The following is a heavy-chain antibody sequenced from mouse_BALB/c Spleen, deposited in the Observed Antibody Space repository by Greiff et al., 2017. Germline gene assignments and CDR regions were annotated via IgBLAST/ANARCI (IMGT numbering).Heavy chain of an antibody. CDR1: GYSITSGYY. Sequence: ESGPGLVKPSQSLSLTCSVTGYSITSGYYWNWIRQFPGNKLEWMGYISYDGSNNYNPSLKNRISITRDTSKNQFFLKLNSVTTEDTATYYCARAAYYRYDGFAYWGQGTLVTVSA. CDR2: ISYDGSN. J-gene: IGHJ3*01. V-gene: IGHV3-6*02. CDR3: ARAAYYRYDGFAY. D-gene: IGHD2-14*01.